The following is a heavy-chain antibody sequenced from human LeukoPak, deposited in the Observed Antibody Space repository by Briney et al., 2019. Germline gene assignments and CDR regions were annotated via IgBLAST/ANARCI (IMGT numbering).Heavy chain of an antibody. CDR2: ISGDGGST. CDR1: GFTFDDYA. V-gene: IGHV3-43*02. D-gene: IGHD6-13*01. CDR3: AKDRGSSLYYYYYMDV. J-gene: IGHJ6*03. Sequence: PGGSLRLSCAASGFTFDDYAMHWVRQAPGKGLEWVSLISGDGGSTSYADSVKGRFTISRDNSKNSLYLQMNSLTTEDTALYYCAKDRGSSLYYYYYMDVWGKGTTVTVSS.